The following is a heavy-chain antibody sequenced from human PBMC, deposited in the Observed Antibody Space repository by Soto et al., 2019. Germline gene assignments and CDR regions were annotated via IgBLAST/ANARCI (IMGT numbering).Heavy chain of an antibody. J-gene: IGHJ6*02. V-gene: IGHV1-18*04. CDR2: ISAYNGNT. D-gene: IGHD3-3*01. CDR3: RYYDFWSGAPSYYYGMDV. Sequence: GASVKVSCKASGYTFTSYGISWVRQAPGQGLEWMGWISAYNGNTNYAQKLQGRVTMTTDTSTSTAYMELRSLRSDDTAVYYCRYYDFWSGAPSYYYGMDVWGQVNTVTVSS. CDR1: GYTFTSYG.